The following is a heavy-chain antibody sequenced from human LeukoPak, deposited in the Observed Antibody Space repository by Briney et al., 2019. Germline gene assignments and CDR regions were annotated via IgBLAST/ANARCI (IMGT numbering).Heavy chain of an antibody. Sequence: GGSLRPSCAASGFTFSSYWMSWVRQAPGKGLEWVANIKQDGSEKYYVDSVKGRFTISRDNAKNSLYLQMNSLRAEDTAVYYCARVDIVATIEAFDIWGQGTMVTVSS. D-gene: IGHD5-12*01. J-gene: IGHJ3*02. CDR1: GFTFSSYW. CDR2: IKQDGSEK. CDR3: ARVDIVATIEAFDI. V-gene: IGHV3-7*04.